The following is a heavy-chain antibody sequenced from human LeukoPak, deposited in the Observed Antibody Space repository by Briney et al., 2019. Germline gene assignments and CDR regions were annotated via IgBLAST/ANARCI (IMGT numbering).Heavy chain of an antibody. V-gene: IGHV3-48*01. CDR3: ARDAMIVVVSPPDY. CDR2: ISGSSGII. Sequence: PGGSLRLSCAASGFTFNTYTMNWVRQAPGKGLEWVSYISGSSGIIDYADSVRGRFTISRDNSKNTLYLQMNSLRAEDTAVYYCARDAMIVVVSPPDYWGQGTLVTVSS. D-gene: IGHD3-22*01. J-gene: IGHJ4*02. CDR1: GFTFNTYT.